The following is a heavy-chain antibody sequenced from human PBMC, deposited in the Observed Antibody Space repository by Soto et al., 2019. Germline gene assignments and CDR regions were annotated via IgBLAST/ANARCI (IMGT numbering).Heavy chain of an antibody. CDR3: ARGGLLGWFPTPYYFDY. CDR2: INHSGST. V-gene: IGHV4-34*01. CDR1: GGSFSGYY. D-gene: IGHD3-3*01. J-gene: IGHJ4*02. Sequence: PSETLSLTCAVYGGSFSGYYWSWIRQPPGKGLEWIGVINHSGSTNYNPSLKSRVTISVDTSKNKFSLKLSSVTAADTAVYYCARGGLLGWFPTPYYFDYWGQGTLVTVSS.